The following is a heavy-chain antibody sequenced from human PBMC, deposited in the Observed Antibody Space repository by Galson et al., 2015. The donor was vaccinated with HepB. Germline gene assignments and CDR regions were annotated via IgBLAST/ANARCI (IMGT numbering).Heavy chain of an antibody. CDR1: GFTSSSYG. J-gene: IGHJ3*02. CDR2: IWYDGSNK. D-gene: IGHD3-10*01. CDR3: ARERLWFGELDAFDI. Sequence: SLRLSCAASGFTSSSYGMHWVRQAPGKGLEWVALIWYDGSNKYYADSVKGRFTISRDNSKNTLFLQMNSLRGKDTAVYYCARERLWFGELDAFDIWGQGTMVTVSS. V-gene: IGHV3-33*01.